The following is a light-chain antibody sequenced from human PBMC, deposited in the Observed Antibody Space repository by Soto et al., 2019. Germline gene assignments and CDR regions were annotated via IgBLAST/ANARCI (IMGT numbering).Light chain of an antibody. CDR1: SSDVGSYNL. Sequence: QSVVTQPASVSGSPGQSITISCTGTSSDVGSYNLVSWYQQHPGKAPKLMISEGSKRPSGVSNRFSGSKCGNTASLTISGLQAEDEADYYCCSYAGSSTYVFGTGTKVTVL. CDR3: CSYAGSSTYV. J-gene: IGLJ1*01. CDR2: EGS. V-gene: IGLV2-23*01.